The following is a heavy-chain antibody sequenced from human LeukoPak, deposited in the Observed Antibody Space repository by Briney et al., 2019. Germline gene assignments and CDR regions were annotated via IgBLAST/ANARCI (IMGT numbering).Heavy chain of an antibody. J-gene: IGHJ5*02. V-gene: IGHV4-61*01. CDR2: IYYRGTN. CDR3: ARSFYSSGWYTHLRWFDT. CDR1: GGSSSSGSHY. D-gene: IGHD6-19*01. Sequence: SETLSLTCTVSGGSSSSGSHYWNWIRQAPGRGLEWVGHIYYRGTNNYTPSLKSRVTISVDTSMNQFSLGLSSVPAADTGVYFCARSFYSSGWYTHLRWFDTWGQGTPVTVSS.